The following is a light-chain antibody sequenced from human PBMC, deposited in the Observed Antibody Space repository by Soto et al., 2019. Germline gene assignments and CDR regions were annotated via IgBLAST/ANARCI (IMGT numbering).Light chain of an antibody. CDR1: QSVDSSF. CDR2: GAS. J-gene: IGKJ1*01. Sequence: EIVLTQSPGSLSLSPGERATLSCRASQSVDSSFFAWYQNKPGQAPRLLIYGASKRATGIPDRFSGSGSGTDSTLTISRLEPEDFAVYYCQQYVSSVTFGQGNKVEIK. CDR3: QQYVSSVT. V-gene: IGKV3-20*01.